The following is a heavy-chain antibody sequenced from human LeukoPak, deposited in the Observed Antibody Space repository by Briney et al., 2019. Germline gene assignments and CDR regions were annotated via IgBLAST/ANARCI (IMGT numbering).Heavy chain of an antibody. V-gene: IGHV1-46*01. D-gene: IGHD4-17*01. CDR1: AGSIPTYY. Sequence: SAKDFCRASAGSIPTYYMNWGGRAPREGVVGRGVINPSGGNTNSAQKFQGRVTMTRDTSTRTVYMELSSLRSEDTAVYYCTREGAYGAHGFDYWGQGTLITVSS. CDR2: INPSGGNT. CDR3: TREGAYGAHGFDY. J-gene: IGHJ4*02.